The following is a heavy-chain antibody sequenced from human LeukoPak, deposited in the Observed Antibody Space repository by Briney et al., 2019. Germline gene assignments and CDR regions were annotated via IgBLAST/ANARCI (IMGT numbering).Heavy chain of an antibody. CDR2: ISGSGGST. CDR1: GFTFSSYA. J-gene: IGHJ3*02. Sequence: GGSLRLSCAASGFTFSSYAMSWVRQAPGKGLEWASAISGSGGSTYYADSVKGRFTISRDNSKNTLYLQMNSLRAEDTAVYYCAKTRYYYDSSGKRGGDAFDIWGQGTMVTVSS. V-gene: IGHV3-23*01. CDR3: AKTRYYYDSSGKRGGDAFDI. D-gene: IGHD3-22*01.